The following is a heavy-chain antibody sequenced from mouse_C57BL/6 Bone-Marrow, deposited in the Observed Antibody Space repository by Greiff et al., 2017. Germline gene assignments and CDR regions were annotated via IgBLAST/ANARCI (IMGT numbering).Heavy chain of an antibody. CDR3: VYDGFYYYAMDY. J-gene: IGHJ4*01. Sequence: VQLQQSGPVLVKPGPSVKISCKASGFTFTDYYMHWVKQSHGKSLEWIGLVYPYNGGTSYNQKFKGKATLTVDTSSSTAYMELNSLSSDDAAIYYCVYDGFYYYAMDYWGQGTSVTVSS. D-gene: IGHD2-3*01. CDR1: GFTFTDYY. V-gene: IGHV1-36*01. CDR2: VYPYNGGT.